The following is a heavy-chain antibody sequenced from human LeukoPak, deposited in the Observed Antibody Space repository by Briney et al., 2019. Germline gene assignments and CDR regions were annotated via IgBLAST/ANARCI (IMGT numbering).Heavy chain of an antibody. D-gene: IGHD3-10*01. Sequence: PSETLSLTCTVSGGSIGTYYWSWIRQPPGKGLEWIGYIYTSGGTNYNPSLKSRVTISVDTSKNQFSLELRSVTAADTAVYYCARQAYGSGIDSWGQGTLVTVSS. J-gene: IGHJ4*02. CDR2: IYTSGGT. CDR3: ARQAYGSGIDS. V-gene: IGHV4-4*09. CDR1: GGSIGTYY.